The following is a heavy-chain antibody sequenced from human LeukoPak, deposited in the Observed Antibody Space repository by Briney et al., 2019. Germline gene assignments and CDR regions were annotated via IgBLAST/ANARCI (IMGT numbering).Heavy chain of an antibody. Sequence: KTSETLSLTCTVSGGSISSYYWSWIRQPPGKGLECIGYIYYSGSTNYNPSLKSRVTISVYTSKNQFSLKLSSVTAADTAVYYCAARPARYYGSGSHAFDYWGQGTLVTVSS. J-gene: IGHJ4*02. D-gene: IGHD3-10*01. V-gene: IGHV4-59*01. CDR3: AARPARYYGSGSHAFDY. CDR2: IYYSGST. CDR1: GGSISSYY.